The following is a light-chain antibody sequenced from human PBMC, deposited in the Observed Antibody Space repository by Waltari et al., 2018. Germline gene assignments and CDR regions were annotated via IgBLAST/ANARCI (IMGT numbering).Light chain of an antibody. V-gene: IGKV3-20*01. Sequence: EVVLTQSPGTLSLSPGERVTLSCRASQRLSTYYLAWYQQKPGQAPRLFVYGASSRATGIPDRSSGSGSGTDFTLTISRLEPEDFAVYYCQYYGNSPYTFGQGTKLEIK. CDR3: QYYGNSPYT. CDR1: QRLSTYY. CDR2: GAS. J-gene: IGKJ2*01.